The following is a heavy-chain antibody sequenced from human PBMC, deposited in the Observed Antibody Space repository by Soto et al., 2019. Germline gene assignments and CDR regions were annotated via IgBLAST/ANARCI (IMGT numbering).Heavy chain of an antibody. CDR3: ARQVGGWAPWYFDY. J-gene: IGHJ4*02. V-gene: IGHV4-59*08. CDR2: IYYSGST. CDR1: GGSISSYY. D-gene: IGHD6-19*01. Sequence: QVQLQESGPGLVKPSETLSLTCTVSGGSISSYYWSWIRQPPGKGLEWIGYIYYSGSTNYNPSLKSRATISVDTSKNQFSLKLSSVTAADTAVYYCARQVGGWAPWYFDYWGQGTLVTVSS.